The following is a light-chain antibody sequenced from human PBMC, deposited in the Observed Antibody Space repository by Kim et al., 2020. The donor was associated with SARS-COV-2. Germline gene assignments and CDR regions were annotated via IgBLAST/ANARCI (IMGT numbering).Light chain of an antibody. Sequence: GEAASIACRSSESLLHSSGYDYLDWYVQKPGQSPQLLIYLGSNRASGVPDRFSGSGSGTDFTLKISRVEADDVGVYYCMQALLGRTFGRDQGGYQ. CDR1: ESLLHSSGYDY. V-gene: IGKV2-28*01. CDR3: MQALLGRT. CDR2: LGS. J-gene: IGKJ1*01.